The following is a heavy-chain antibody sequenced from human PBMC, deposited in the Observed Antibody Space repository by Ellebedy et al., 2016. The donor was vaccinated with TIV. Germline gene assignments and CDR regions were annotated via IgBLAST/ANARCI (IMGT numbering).Heavy chain of an antibody. J-gene: IGHJ6*03. CDR1: GFTFSTYS. Sequence: PAGSLRLSCVASGFTFSTYSTNWVRQPPGTGLEWVASISSGSSYIYYADSVKGRVTISRDNAKNSLYLQMNSLRADDTAVYYCARDPAAAAGTGYMDVWGKGTTVTVSS. CDR2: ISSGSSYI. V-gene: IGHV3-21*01. D-gene: IGHD6-13*01. CDR3: ARDPAAAAGTGYMDV.